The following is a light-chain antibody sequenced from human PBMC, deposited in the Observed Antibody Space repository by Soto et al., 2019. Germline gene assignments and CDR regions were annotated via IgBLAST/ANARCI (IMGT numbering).Light chain of an antibody. CDR3: QQYGSSPRT. Sequence: EIVLTQSPGTRSLSPGGGGTLSCMASHSVSSSYLAWYQQKPGQAPRLLIYGASSRATGIPDRFSGSGSGTDFTLTISRLEPEDFAVYYCQQYGSSPRTFGQGTKVDIK. CDR2: GAS. V-gene: IGKV3-20*01. CDR1: HSVSSSY. J-gene: IGKJ1*01.